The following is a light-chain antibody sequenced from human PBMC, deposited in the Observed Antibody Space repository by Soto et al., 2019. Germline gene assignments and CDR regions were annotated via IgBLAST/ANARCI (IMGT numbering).Light chain of an antibody. J-gene: IGLJ3*02. V-gene: IGLV2-18*02. CDR1: SSDV. CDR2: EVS. Sequence: QSALTQPPSVSGSPGQSVTISCTGASSDVVSWYQQPPGTAPKLMIYEVSHWPSGVPDRFSASKSGNTASLTISGLQAEDEADYYCSSFTNDIVVFGGGTKLTVL. CDR3: SSFTNDIVV.